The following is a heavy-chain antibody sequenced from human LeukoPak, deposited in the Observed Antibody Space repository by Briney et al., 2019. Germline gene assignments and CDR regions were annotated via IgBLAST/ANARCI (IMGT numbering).Heavy chain of an antibody. Sequence: GGSLRLSCAASGFSLDDYAMSWVRQAPGKGLEWVSSISSSSSYIYYADSVKGRFTISRDNAKDSLYLQMNSLRAEDTAVYYCARGCEYSSSCWFDPWGQGTLVTVSS. CDR2: ISSSSSYI. V-gene: IGHV3-21*01. J-gene: IGHJ5*02. CDR1: GFSLDDYA. CDR3: ARGCEYSSSCWFDP. D-gene: IGHD6-6*01.